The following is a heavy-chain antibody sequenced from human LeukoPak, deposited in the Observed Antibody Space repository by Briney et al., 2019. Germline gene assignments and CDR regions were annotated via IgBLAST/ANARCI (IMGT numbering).Heavy chain of an antibody. Sequence: RGSLRLSCAASGFTFSTYWMNWVRQAPGRGLEWVANIKQDGSEKYYVDSVKGRFTISRDNAKNSLYLQMNSLRAEDTAVYYCARESFRVDTAMVTFDYWGQGTLVTVSS. V-gene: IGHV3-7*03. CDR1: GFTFSTYW. J-gene: IGHJ4*02. CDR2: IKQDGSEK. CDR3: ARESFRVDTAMVTFDY. D-gene: IGHD5-18*01.